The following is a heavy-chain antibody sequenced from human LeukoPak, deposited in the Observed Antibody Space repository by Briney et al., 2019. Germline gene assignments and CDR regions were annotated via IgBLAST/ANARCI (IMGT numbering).Heavy chain of an antibody. Sequence: GGSLRLSCAASGFTFSSYSMNWVRQAPGKGLEWVSFISGSSSYTHYADSVKGRLTISRDNAKSALYLQMNSLRVEDAAVYYCARGLFVLHYSSSSPFDCWGQGTLVTVSS. D-gene: IGHD6-6*01. V-gene: IGHV3-21*01. J-gene: IGHJ4*02. CDR2: ISGSSSYT. CDR3: ARGLFVLHYSSSSPFDC. CDR1: GFTFSSYS.